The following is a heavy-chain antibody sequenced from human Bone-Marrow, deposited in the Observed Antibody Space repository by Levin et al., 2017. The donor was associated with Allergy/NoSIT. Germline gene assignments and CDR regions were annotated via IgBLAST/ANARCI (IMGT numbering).Heavy chain of an antibody. CDR2: VNPKTGGT. CDR3: AILTHYYDSSRPHSFDV. Sequence: GGSLRLSCEASGYIFTDYYIHWVRQAPGQGLEWMGWVNPKTGGTHYIQKFEGRVTMTRAASLSTAYMEMSRLTSDDTAVYFCAILTHYYDSSRPHSFDVWGQGTMVTVTS. V-gene: IGHV1-2*02. J-gene: IGHJ3*01. CDR1: GYIFTDYY. D-gene: IGHD3-22*01.